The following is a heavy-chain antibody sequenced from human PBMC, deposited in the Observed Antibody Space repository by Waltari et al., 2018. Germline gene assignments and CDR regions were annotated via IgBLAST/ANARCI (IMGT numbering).Heavy chain of an antibody. CDR3: ARHWKRNGYRFDP. D-gene: IGHD5-12*01. V-gene: IGHV4-39*01. Sequence: QLQLQESGPGLVKPSETPSLTCTVSGDSISRSSYYWGWIRQSPGKGLEWIGTIYYSGNTYYNPTLKSRVTISGDTSKNQFSLKLSSVTAADTAVYYCARHWKRNGYRFDPWGQGTLVTVPS. CDR1: GDSISRSSYY. J-gene: IGHJ5*02. CDR2: IYYSGNT.